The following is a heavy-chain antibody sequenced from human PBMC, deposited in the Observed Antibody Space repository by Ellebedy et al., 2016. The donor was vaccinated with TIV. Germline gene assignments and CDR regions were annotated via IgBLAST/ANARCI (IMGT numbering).Heavy chain of an antibody. CDR1: GFSFSTYG. CDR3: ANIMQYYFDY. V-gene: IGHV3-30*18. J-gene: IGHJ4*02. Sequence: GGSLRLXXAASGFSFSTYGMHWVRQAPGKGLEWVAFISSDGSHKYYADSVKGRFTISRDNSKNTLYLQMNSLRAADTAVYYCANIMQYYFDYWGQGTLVTVSS. D-gene: IGHD3-16*01. CDR2: ISSDGSHK.